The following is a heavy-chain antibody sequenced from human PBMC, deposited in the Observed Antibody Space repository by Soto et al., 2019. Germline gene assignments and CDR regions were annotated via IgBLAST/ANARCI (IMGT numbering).Heavy chain of an antibody. D-gene: IGHD2-15*01. CDR2: IYYSGST. Sequence: PSETLSLTCTVSGGSISSYYWSWIRQPPGKGLEWIGYIYYSGSTNYNPSLKSRVTISVDTSKNQFSLKLSSVTAADTAVYYCARHNDDSAVWFDPWGQGTLVIVSS. CDR3: ARHNDDSAVWFDP. J-gene: IGHJ5*02. V-gene: IGHV4-59*08. CDR1: GGSISSYY.